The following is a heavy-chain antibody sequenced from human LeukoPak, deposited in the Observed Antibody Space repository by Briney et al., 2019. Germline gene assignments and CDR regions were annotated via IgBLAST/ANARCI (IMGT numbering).Heavy chain of an antibody. CDR2: IYHSGST. CDR3: ARRPGRIPYYFDY. Sequence: SETLSLTCTVSGYSISSGYYWGWIRQPPGKGLEWIGSIYHSGSTYYNPSLKSRVTISVDTSKNQFSLKLSSVTAADTAVYYCARRPGRIPYYFDYWGQGTLVTVSS. J-gene: IGHJ4*02. CDR1: GYSISSGYY. V-gene: IGHV4-38-2*02. D-gene: IGHD1-26*01.